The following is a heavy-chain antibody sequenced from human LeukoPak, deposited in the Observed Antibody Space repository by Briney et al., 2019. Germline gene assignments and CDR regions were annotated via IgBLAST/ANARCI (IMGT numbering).Heavy chain of an antibody. CDR3: ARPGSGYSYTIDY. Sequence: ASVKVSCKASGYTFTSYDINWVRQATGQGLEWMGWMNPNSGGTNYAQKFQGRVTMTRDTSISTAYMELSRLRSDDTAVYYCARPGSGYSYTIDYWGQGTLVTVSS. CDR1: GYTFTSYD. D-gene: IGHD5-18*01. V-gene: IGHV1-2*02. CDR2: MNPNSGGT. J-gene: IGHJ4*02.